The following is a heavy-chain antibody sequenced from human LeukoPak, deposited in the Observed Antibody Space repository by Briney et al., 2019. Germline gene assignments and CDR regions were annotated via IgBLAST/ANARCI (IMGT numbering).Heavy chain of an antibody. V-gene: IGHV1-69*05. CDR2: TIPMFGSA. CDR1: RDTFDSYS. J-gene: IGHJ6*03. Sequence: VASVKVSCKASRDTFDSYSISWLRQAPGQGLEWMGGTIPMFGSANYAQKFQGRVTITTDQTTTTAYVELSSLSSEDTAVYYCARVGRSRGSLPNSYYYMDVWGKGTTVTVSS. D-gene: IGHD2-15*01. CDR3: ARVGRSRGSLPNSYYYMDV.